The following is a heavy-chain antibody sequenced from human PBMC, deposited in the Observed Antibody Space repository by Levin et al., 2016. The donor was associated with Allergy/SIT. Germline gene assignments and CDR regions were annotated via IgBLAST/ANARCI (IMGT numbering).Heavy chain of an antibody. J-gene: IGHJ6*02. V-gene: IGHV3-9*01. D-gene: IGHD1-1*01. CDR1: GFTFDDYA. Sequence: SLKISCAASGFTFDDYAMHWVRQAPGKGLEWVSGISWNSGNIGFADSVKGRFTISRDNAKSSLYLQMNSLRAEDTALYYCAKDLGAGTDYYYYGMDVWGQGTTVTVSS. CDR2: ISWNSGNI. CDR3: AKDLGAGTDYYYYGMDV.